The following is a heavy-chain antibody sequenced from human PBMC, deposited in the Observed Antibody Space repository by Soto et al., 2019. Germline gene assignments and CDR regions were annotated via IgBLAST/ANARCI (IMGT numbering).Heavy chain of an antibody. D-gene: IGHD3-3*01. Sequence: GGSLRLSCAASGFTFSSYAMSWVRQAPGKGLEWVSAISGSGGSTYYADSVKGRFTISRDNSKNTLYLQMNSLRAEDTAVYYCAKVIRKGVVITSFDYWGQGTLVTVSS. CDR1: GFTFSSYA. CDR2: ISGSGGST. V-gene: IGHV3-23*01. J-gene: IGHJ4*02. CDR3: AKVIRKGVVITSFDY.